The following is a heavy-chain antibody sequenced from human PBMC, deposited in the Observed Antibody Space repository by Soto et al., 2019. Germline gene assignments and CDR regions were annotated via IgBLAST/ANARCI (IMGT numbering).Heavy chain of an antibody. Sequence: SETLSLTCTVSGGSISSYYWSWIRQPPGKGLEWIGYIYYSGSTNYNPSLKSRVTISVDTSKNQFSLKLSSVTAADTAVYYCERADAEYCSGGSCYDYWGQGTLVTVSS. J-gene: IGHJ4*02. CDR3: ERADAEYCSGGSCYDY. V-gene: IGHV4-59*01. CDR2: IYYSGST. CDR1: GGSISSYY. D-gene: IGHD2-15*01.